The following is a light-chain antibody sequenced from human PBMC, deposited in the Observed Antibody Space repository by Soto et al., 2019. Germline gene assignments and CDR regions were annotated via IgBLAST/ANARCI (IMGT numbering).Light chain of an antibody. CDR1: SSDVGAYNY. V-gene: IGLV2-11*01. CDR2: DVT. CDR3: YACAATYPYV. J-gene: IGLJ1*01. Sequence: QSVLTQPRSVSGSPGQSVTISCTGTSSDVGAYNYVSWYQQHPGKPPKLMIFDVTKEPSGVPDHFSGSKSCNTASLTISRLQAEDEAVYYCYACAATYPYVFGTGTKVTVL.